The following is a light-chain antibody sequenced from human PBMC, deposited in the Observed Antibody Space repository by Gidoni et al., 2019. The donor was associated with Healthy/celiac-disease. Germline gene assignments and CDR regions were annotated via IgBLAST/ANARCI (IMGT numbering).Light chain of an antibody. Sequence: IHMTRSPPTMSASVGDRVTITCRASQSISSWLDLYHQKPGKAPKLLIYKSSSLESGVPSRFSGSGSGTEFTLTISSLQPDDFATYYCQQYNSYSRTFGQGTKVEIK. J-gene: IGKJ1*01. V-gene: IGKV1-5*03. CDR2: KSS. CDR1: QSISSW. CDR3: QQYNSYSRT.